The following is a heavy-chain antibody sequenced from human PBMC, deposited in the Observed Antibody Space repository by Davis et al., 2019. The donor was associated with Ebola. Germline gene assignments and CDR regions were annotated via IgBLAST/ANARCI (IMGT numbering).Heavy chain of an antibody. D-gene: IGHD2-2*02. Sequence: SVKVSCKASGGTFSSYAISWVRQAPGQGLEWMGGIIPIFGTANYAQKFQGRVTITADKSTSTAYMELSSLRSEDTAVYYCARDGHTPGYCSSTSCYIVSSGSDYWGQGTLVTVSS. CDR2: IIPIFGTA. V-gene: IGHV1-69*06. CDR1: GGTFSSYA. J-gene: IGHJ4*02. CDR3: ARDGHTPGYCSSTSCYIVSSGSDY.